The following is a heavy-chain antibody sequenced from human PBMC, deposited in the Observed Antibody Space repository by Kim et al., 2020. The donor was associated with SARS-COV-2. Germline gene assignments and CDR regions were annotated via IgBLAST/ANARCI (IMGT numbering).Heavy chain of an antibody. J-gene: IGHJ4*02. CDR3: AREGRWGSSGFGDY. V-gene: IGHV3-33*01. D-gene: IGHD3-22*01. Sequence: GGSLRLSCAASGFTFSSYGMHWVRQAPGKGLEWVAVIWYDGSNKYYADSVKGRFTISRDNSKNTLYLQMNSLRAEDTAGYYCAREGRWGSSGFGDYWGQGTLVTDSS. CDR2: IWYDGSNK. CDR1: GFTFSSYG.